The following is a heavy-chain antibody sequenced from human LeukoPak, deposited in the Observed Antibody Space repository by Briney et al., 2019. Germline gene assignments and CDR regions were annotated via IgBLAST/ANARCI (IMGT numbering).Heavy chain of an antibody. CDR2: IYYRGST. V-gene: IGHV4-39*01. CDR1: GGSISSSSYY. D-gene: IGHD4-17*01. CDR3: ARHGTGPDYEKHLDY. Sequence: SETLSLTCSVSGGSISSSSYYWGWIRQSPGKGREWIGSIYYRGSTYYKPSLKSRVTISVDTPKNELSLELSSVTAADTAVYYCARHGTGPDYEKHLDYWGQGALVTVSS. J-gene: IGHJ4*02.